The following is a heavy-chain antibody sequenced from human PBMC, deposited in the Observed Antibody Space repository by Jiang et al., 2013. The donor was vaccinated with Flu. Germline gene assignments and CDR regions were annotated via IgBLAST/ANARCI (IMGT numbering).Heavy chain of an antibody. Sequence: QLVESGGDLVQPGRSLRLSCTASGFTFGDYAINWVRQAPGKGLECVGFIRTTTYAGTTEYAASVKGRFTISRDDSKSIAYLQMNSLKSEDTAVYFCARSTLGGTSSNAFDVWGQGTTVTVSS. CDR3: ARSTLGGTSSNAFDV. CDR2: IRTTTYAGTT. V-gene: IGHV3-49*04. D-gene: IGHD6-6*01. CDR1: GFTFGDYA. J-gene: IGHJ3*01.